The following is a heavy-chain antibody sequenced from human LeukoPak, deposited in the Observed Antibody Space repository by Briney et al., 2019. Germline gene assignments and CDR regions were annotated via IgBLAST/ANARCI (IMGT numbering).Heavy chain of an antibody. CDR3: ARGHDYGDYVLDY. V-gene: IGHV3-66*02. J-gene: IGHJ4*02. CDR1: GFTVSSNY. D-gene: IGHD4-17*01. Sequence: GGSPRLSCAASGFTVSSNYMSWVRQAPGKGLEWVSVIYSGGSTYYADSVKGRFTISRDNSKNTLYLQMNSLRAEDTAVYYCARGHDYGDYVLDYWGQGTLVTVSS. CDR2: IYSGGST.